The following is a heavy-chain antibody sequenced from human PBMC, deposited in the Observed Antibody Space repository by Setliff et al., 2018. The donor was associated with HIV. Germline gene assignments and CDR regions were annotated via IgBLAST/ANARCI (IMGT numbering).Heavy chain of an antibody. CDR1: GGSLSGDY. J-gene: IGHJ4*02. CDR2: VNRSGST. V-gene: IGHV4-34*01. CDR3: ARDPSDGYGHFDY. Sequence: SETLSLTCAVYGGSLSGDYWSWIRQPPGKGLEWIGEVNRSGSTNYSPSLKSRVTISVDRSRNQFSLKLSSVTAADTAVYYCARDPSDGYGHFDYWGQGALVTVSS. D-gene: IGHD2-2*03.